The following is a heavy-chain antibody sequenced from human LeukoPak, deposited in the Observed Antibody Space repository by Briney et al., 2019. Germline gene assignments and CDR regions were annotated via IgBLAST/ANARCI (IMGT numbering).Heavy chain of an antibody. D-gene: IGHD3-3*01. CDR2: LNPNGGGA. Sequence: GASVKVSCKASGNTFTDYYIHWVRQAPGQGLEWMGWLNPNGGGAKFAQKFQGRVTMTRDTSISTAYMELSRLRSDDTAVYYCAKRGTSGYYDYWGQGTLVTVSS. CDR3: AKRGTSGYYDY. J-gene: IGHJ4*02. CDR1: GNTFTDYY. V-gene: IGHV1-2*02.